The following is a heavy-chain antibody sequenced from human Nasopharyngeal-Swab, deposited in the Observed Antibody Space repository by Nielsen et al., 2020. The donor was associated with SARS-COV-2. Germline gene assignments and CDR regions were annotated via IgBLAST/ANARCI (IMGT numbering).Heavy chain of an antibody. CDR3: ARGKSYDPYYYYYYMDV. V-gene: IGHV1-69*13. Sequence: SVKVSCKASGGTFSSYAISWVRQAPGQGLEWMGGIIPIFGTANYAQKFQGRVTITADESTSTAYMGLSSLRSEDTAVYYCARGKSYDPYYYYYYMDVWGKGTTVTVSS. D-gene: IGHD5-12*01. J-gene: IGHJ6*03. CDR2: IIPIFGTA. CDR1: GGTFSSYA.